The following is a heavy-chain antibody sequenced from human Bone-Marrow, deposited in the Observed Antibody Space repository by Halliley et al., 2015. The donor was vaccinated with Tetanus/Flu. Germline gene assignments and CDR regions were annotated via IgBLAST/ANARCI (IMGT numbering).Heavy chain of an antibody. V-gene: IGHV3-21*01. CDR2: ITSSGAYM. CDR3: ARTVGSGYYYFDS. J-gene: IGHJ4*02. Sequence: WVSSITSSGAYMYYGESVRGRFTISRDNARNSLYLHMNNLRVEDTAVYYCARTVGSGYYYFDSWGQGTLVTVSS. D-gene: IGHD3-22*01.